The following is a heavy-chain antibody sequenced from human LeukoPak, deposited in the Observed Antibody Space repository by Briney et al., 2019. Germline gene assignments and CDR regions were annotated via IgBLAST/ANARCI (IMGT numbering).Heavy chain of an antibody. J-gene: IGHJ4*02. V-gene: IGHV3-11*04. CDR2: ITSSRSIL. D-gene: IGHD3-22*01. Sequence: SCKVSGYTLTELSMHWVRQAPGKGLEWVSYITSSRSILHYADSVKGRFTISRDNAKNSLYLQMNTLRAEDTAIYYCARGSLTGYDSSGYITPARFDLWGQGTPVTVSS. CDR1: GYTLTELS. CDR3: ARGSLTGYDSSGYITPARFDL.